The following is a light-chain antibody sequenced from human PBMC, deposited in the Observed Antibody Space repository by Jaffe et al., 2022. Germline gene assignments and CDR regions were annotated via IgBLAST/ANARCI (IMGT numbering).Light chain of an antibody. CDR1: QSVLYSSNNKNK. V-gene: IGKV4-1*01. Sequence: DIVMTQSPDSLAVSLGERATINCKSSQSVLYSSNNKNKLAWYQQKPGQPPKLLIYWTSTRESGVPDRFSGSGSGTDFTLTISSLQAEDVAVYYCQQYYTVPVTFGQGTRLEIK. CDR2: WTS. J-gene: IGKJ5*01. CDR3: QQYYTVPVT.